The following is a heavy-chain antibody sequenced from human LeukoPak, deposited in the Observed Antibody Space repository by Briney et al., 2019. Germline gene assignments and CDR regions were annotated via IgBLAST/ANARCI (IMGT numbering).Heavy chain of an antibody. V-gene: IGHV3-23*01. CDR2: ISGSGGST. CDR1: GFTFSSYA. CDR3: AKEYLERRVGDYFDY. Sequence: GGSLRLSCAASGFTFSSYAMSWVRQAPGKGLEWVSGISGSGGSTYYADSMKGRFTISRDNSKNTLYLRMNSLRAEDTAIYYCAKEYLERRVGDYFDYWGQGTLVTVSS. D-gene: IGHD1-20*01. J-gene: IGHJ4*02.